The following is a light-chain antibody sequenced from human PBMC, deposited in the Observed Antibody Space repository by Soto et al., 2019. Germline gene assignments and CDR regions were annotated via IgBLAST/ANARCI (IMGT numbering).Light chain of an antibody. CDR1: QAIRDD. CDR3: LQDYDYPYT. J-gene: IGKJ2*01. CDR2: AAS. V-gene: IGKV1-6*01. Sequence: AIQMTQSPSSLSASVGDRVTITCRASQAIRDDLAWYQQTSGKAPKLLIYAASNLQSGVPSRFSGSGSGTDFTLIISSLQPEDFATYYCLQDYDYPYTFGQGT.